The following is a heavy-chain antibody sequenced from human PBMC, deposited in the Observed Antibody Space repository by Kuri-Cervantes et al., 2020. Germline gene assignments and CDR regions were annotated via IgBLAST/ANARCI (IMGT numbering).Heavy chain of an antibody. J-gene: IGHJ2*01. CDR3: ARTNYDINVWYFDL. CDR2: VCHTGST. Sequence: SETLSLTWTVSGYSITTTYFYDWFRQPPGKRQECIVTVCHTGSTSLMSRLTISAHTLTIQFSLTLMSVTAADTAVYYCARTNYDINVWYFDLWGRGTLVTVSS. V-gene: IGHV4-38-2*02. D-gene: IGHD3-9*01. CDR1: GYSITTTYF.